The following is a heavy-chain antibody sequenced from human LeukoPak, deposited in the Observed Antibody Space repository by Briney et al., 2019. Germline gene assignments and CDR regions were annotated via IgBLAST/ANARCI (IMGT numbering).Heavy chain of an antibody. Sequence: SETLSLTCTVSGGSISSYYWSWIRQPAGKGLEWIGRIYTSGSTNYNPSLKSRVTMSVDTSKNQFSLKLSSVTAADTAAYYCARDRGFYYGSGSPNWFDPWGQGTLVTVSS. CDR2: IYTSGST. J-gene: IGHJ5*02. V-gene: IGHV4-4*07. D-gene: IGHD3-10*01. CDR3: ARDRGFYYGSGSPNWFDP. CDR1: GGSISSYY.